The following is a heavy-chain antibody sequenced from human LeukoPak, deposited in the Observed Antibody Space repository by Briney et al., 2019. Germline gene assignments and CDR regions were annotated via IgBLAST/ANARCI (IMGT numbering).Heavy chain of an antibody. CDR2: INHSGST. D-gene: IGHD6-13*01. V-gene: IGHV4-34*01. CDR3: AREVKQQLVSFLCAFDI. CDR1: GGSFSGYY. Sequence: PSETLSLTCAVYGGSFSGYYWSWIRQPPGKGLEWIGEINHSGSTNYNPSLKSRVTISVDTSKNQFSLKLSSVTATDTAVYYCAREVKQQLVSFLCAFDIWGQGTMVTVSS. J-gene: IGHJ3*02.